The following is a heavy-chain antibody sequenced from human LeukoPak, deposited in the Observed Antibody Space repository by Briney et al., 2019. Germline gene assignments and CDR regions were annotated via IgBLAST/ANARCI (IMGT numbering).Heavy chain of an antibody. J-gene: IGHJ4*02. CDR2: IVPIFAST. D-gene: IGHD2-2*01. Sequence: SVKVSCKASGGTFSSYNFAWVRQAPGQGLEWMGRIVPIFASTDYAEKFRGRVTISADTPRSTVFMEMSSLSSEDTAVYYCARWAGFCSSANCPYYLDYWGQGALVTVSS. CDR1: GGTFSSYN. CDR3: ARWAGFCSSANCPYYLDY. V-gene: IGHV1-69*02.